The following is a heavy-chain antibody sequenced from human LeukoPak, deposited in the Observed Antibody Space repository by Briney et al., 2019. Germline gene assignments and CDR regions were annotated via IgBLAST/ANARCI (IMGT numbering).Heavy chain of an antibody. J-gene: IGHJ5*02. D-gene: IGHD6-13*01. CDR2: INPNSGGT. CDR1: GYTFTGYY. Sequence: ASVKVSCKASGYTFTGYYMHWVRQAPGQGLEWMGWINPNSGGTNYAQKFQGRVTMTRDTSISTAYMELSRLRSDDTAVYYCARAYSSSWYFWFDPWGQGTPVTVSS. V-gene: IGHV1-2*02. CDR3: ARAYSSSWYFWFDP.